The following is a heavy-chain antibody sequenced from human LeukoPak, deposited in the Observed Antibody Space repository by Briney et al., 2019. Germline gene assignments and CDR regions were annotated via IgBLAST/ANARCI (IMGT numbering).Heavy chain of an antibody. V-gene: IGHV4-34*01. Sequence: PTETLSLTCAVYGGSFSGYYWSWIRQPPGKGLGWIGEINHSGSTNYNPSLKSRVTISVDTSKNQFSLKLSSVTAADTAVYYCARGLPYYYGSGSYSSNWFDPWGQGTLVTVSS. CDR1: GGSFSGYY. CDR3: ARGLPYYYGSGSYSSNWFDP. D-gene: IGHD3-10*01. J-gene: IGHJ5*02. CDR2: INHSGST.